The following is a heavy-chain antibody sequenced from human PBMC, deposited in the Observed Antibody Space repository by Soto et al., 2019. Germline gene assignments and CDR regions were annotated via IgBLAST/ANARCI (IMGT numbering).Heavy chain of an antibody. CDR1: GYTFINYD. CDR3: TRARRESGGSIYYSDV. CDR2: MNPNTGNT. V-gene: IGHV1-8*01. D-gene: IGHD3-10*01. Sequence: QVQLVQSGPEVKKPGASVKVSCKASGYTFINYDINSLRQATGQGREWMGWMNPNTGNTGYTQKFQGRVTTTSNTSITTANMDLSSLTYEDPGVSNCTRARRESGGSIYYSDVWGKGTTVTVSS. J-gene: IGHJ6*03.